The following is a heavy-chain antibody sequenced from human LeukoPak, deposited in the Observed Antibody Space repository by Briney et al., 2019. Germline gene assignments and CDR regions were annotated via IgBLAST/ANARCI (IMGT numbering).Heavy chain of an antibody. D-gene: IGHD3-10*01. CDR1: GFTFSDYY. V-gene: IGHV3-11*04. CDR3: ARIRVRGVGIDY. Sequence: GGSLRLSCAASGFTFSDYYMSWIRQAPGKGLEWVSYISNSGSTRYYADSVKGRFTISRDNAKNSLYLQMNSLRAEDTAVYYCARIRVRGVGIDYWGQGTLVTVSS. CDR2: ISNSGSTR. J-gene: IGHJ4*02.